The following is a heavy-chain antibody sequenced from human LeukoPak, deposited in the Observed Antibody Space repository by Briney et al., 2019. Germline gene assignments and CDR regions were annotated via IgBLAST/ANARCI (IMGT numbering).Heavy chain of an antibody. Sequence: SVKVSCKASGGTFSSYAISWVRQAPGQGLEWMGGIIPIFGTANYAQKFQGRVTITTDESTSTAYMELSSLRSEDTAVYYCARAIDFWSGRISPVYYYYYMDVRGKGTTVTVSS. CDR1: GGTFSSYA. J-gene: IGHJ6*03. CDR3: ARAIDFWSGRISPVYYYYYMDV. D-gene: IGHD3-3*01. V-gene: IGHV1-69*05. CDR2: IIPIFGTA.